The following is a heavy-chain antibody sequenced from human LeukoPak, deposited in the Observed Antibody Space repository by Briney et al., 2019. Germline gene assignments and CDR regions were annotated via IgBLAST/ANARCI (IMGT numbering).Heavy chain of an antibody. D-gene: IGHD2-2*01. J-gene: IGHJ4*02. Sequence: GESLKISCKGSGSRFTNYWIGWVRPRPGKGLEWMGIIYPGNSDTRSSPSFQSQVTFSAAKSISTAYLQWSSLKASDTAIYYAAKRNRYCSSTSCYVVDYWGQGTLVTVSS. CDR3: AKRNRYCSSTSCYVVDY. V-gene: IGHV5-51*01. CDR2: IYPGNSDT. CDR1: GSRFTNYW.